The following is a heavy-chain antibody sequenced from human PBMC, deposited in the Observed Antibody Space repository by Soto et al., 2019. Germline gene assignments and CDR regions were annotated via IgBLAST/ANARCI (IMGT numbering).Heavy chain of an antibody. Sequence: QVQLVQSGAEVKKPGASVKVSCKASGYTFTSYGISWVRQAPGQGLEWMGWIRAYNDNTNYAQKLQGRVTMTPDTSTSTADMALRSLRCDDDAVYYCARDLPTMDVWGQGTTVTVS. J-gene: IGHJ6*02. CDR2: IRAYNDNT. CDR3: ARDLPTMDV. V-gene: IGHV1-18*01. CDR1: GYTFTSYG.